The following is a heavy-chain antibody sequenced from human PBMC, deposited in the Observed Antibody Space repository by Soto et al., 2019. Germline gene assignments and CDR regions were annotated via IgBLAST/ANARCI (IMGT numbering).Heavy chain of an antibody. D-gene: IGHD6-6*01. J-gene: IGHJ4*02. CDR1: GFTFSSYG. CDR3: AKAGYSSSSYFDY. Sequence: GGSLRLSCAASGFTFSSYGMHWVRQAPGKGLEWVAVISYDGSNKYYADSVKGRFTISRDNSKNTLYLQMNSLRAEDTAVYYCAKAGYSSSSYFDYWGQGTLVTVSS. V-gene: IGHV3-30*18. CDR2: ISYDGSNK.